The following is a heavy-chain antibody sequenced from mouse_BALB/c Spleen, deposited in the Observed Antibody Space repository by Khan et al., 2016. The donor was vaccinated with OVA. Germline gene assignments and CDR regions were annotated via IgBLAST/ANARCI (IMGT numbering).Heavy chain of an antibody. CDR3: ARLAYYYNSEGFAY. Sequence: EVMLVESGGDLVKPGGSLKLSCAASGFTFSTYGMSWVRQTPDKRLEGVATISSGGSYTYYPDSVKGRFTISRDNAKNTLYLQMSSLKAEATAMCDSARLAYYYNSEGFAYWGQGTLVTVSA. CDR1: GFTFSTYG. V-gene: IGHV5-6*01. D-gene: IGHD1-1*01. J-gene: IGHJ3*01. CDR2: ISSGGSYT.